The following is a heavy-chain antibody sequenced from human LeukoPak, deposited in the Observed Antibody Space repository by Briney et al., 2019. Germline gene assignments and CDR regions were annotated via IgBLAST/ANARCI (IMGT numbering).Heavy chain of an antibody. V-gene: IGHV3-30*02. J-gene: IGHJ3*02. CDR2: IRYDGSNK. CDR3: VRDHHRRLYDSQARDTFDI. Sequence: GGSLRLSCAASGFTFSSYGMHWFRQAPGKGLGWVAFIRYDGSNKYYADSVKGRFTISRDNSKNTLYLQMNSLRAEDTAVYYCVRDHHRRLYDSQARDTFDIWGRGTMVTVSS. D-gene: IGHD5/OR15-5a*01. CDR1: GFTFSSYG.